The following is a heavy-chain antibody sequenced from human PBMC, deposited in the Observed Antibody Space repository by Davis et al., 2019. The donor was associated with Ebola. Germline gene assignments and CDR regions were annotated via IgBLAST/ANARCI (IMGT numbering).Heavy chain of an antibody. CDR1: GCTFSSYS. J-gene: IGHJ6*02. CDR3: ASLDITMIVVTPAHYYYGMDV. V-gene: IGHV3-48*02. Sequence: GESLKISCAASGCTFSSYSMNWVRQAPGKGLEWVSYISSSISTIYYADSVKGRFTISRDNAKNSLYLQMNSLRDEDTAVYYCASLDITMIVVTPAHYYYGMDVWGQGTTVTVSS. D-gene: IGHD3-22*01. CDR2: ISSSISTI.